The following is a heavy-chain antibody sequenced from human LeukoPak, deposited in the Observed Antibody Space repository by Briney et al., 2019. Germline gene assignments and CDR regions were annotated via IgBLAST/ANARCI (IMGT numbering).Heavy chain of an antibody. V-gene: IGHV4-34*01. J-gene: IGHJ4*02. CDR2: INHSGST. Sequence: SETLSLTCAVYGGSFSGYYWSWIRQPPGKGLEWIGEINHSGSTYYSPSLKSRVTISVDRSKNQFSLKLSSVTAADTAVYYCARVCYYDSSGYYAGYFDYWGQGTLVTVSS. D-gene: IGHD3-22*01. CDR1: GGSFSGYY. CDR3: ARVCYYDSSGYYAGYFDY.